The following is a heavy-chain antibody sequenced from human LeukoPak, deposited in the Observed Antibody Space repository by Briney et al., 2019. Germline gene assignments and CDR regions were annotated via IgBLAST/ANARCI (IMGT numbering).Heavy chain of an antibody. CDR2: IDYVGST. CDR1: GGTISRNY. Sequence: SETLSLTCTVSGGTISRNYWSWIRQPPGKGLEWVAYIDYVGSTNYSPSLKSRLTISMDASKNQFSLNLSSVTAADTAVYYCARDRRRELLHAFDIWGQGTMVTVSS. J-gene: IGHJ3*02. CDR3: ARDRRRELLHAFDI. D-gene: IGHD1-7*01. V-gene: IGHV4-59*01.